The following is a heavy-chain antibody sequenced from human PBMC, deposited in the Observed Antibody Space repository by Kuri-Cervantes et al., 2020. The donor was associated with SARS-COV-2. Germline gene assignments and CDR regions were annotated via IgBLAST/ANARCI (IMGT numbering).Heavy chain of an antibody. D-gene: IGHD2-15*01. J-gene: IGHJ3*02. CDR3: ARDQDIVVVVAATPGRGAFDI. V-gene: IGHV3-30*02. Sequence: LSLTCAASGFTFSRYGMHWVRQAPGKGLEWVAFIRYDGSNKYYADSVKGRFTISRDNSKNTLYLQMNSLRSDDTAVYYCARDQDIVVVVAATPGRGAFDIWGQGTMVTVSS. CDR1: GFTFSRYG. CDR2: IRYDGSNK.